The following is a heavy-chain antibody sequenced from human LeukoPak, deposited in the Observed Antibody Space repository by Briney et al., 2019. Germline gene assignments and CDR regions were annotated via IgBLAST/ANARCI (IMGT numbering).Heavy chain of an antibody. D-gene: IGHD2-2*01. Sequence: ASVKVSCKASGYTFTRYDIDWVRQATGQGLEWMGWINPNSGGTNYAQKFQGRVTMTRDTSISTAYMELSRLRSDDTAVYYCARGCTSSSCYDYWGQGTLVTVSS. J-gene: IGHJ4*02. V-gene: IGHV1-2*02. CDR2: INPNSGGT. CDR1: GYTFTRYD. CDR3: ARGCTSSSCYDY.